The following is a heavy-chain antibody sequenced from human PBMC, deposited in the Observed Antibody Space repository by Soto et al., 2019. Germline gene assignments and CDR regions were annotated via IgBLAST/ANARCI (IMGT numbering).Heavy chain of an antibody. D-gene: IGHD6-13*01. V-gene: IGHV1-18*04. J-gene: IGHJ5*02. CDR2: ISAYNGNT. Sequence: ASVKVSCKASGYTFTSYGISWVRQAPGQGLEWMGWISAYNGNTNYAQKLQGRVTMTTDTSTSTAYMERRSLRSDDTAVYYGARRCIWYSSICGWFDPWGQGTLVNVSS. CDR1: GYTFTSYG. CDR3: ARRCIWYSSICGWFDP.